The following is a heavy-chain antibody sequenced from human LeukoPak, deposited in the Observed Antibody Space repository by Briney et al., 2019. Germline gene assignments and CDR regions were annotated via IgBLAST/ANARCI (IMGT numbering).Heavy chain of an antibody. Sequence: GGSLRLSCGASGFTFSSYGMHWVRQAPGKGLEWVAVISYDGNKKYYADSVKGRFTISRDNAKNSLYLQMNSLRAEDTAVYYCARVGYRYRYYYDSRGYYQAGFDYWGQGTLVTVSS. D-gene: IGHD3-22*01. J-gene: IGHJ4*02. CDR3: ARVGYRYRYYYDSRGYYQAGFDY. CDR1: GFTFSSYG. V-gene: IGHV3-30*03. CDR2: ISYDGNKK.